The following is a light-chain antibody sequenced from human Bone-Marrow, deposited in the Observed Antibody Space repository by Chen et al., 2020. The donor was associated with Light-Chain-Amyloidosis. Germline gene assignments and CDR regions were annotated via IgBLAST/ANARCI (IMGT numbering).Light chain of an antibody. V-gene: IGLV2-14*01. CDR1: SSDVGGDNH. J-gene: IGLJ1*01. Sequence: QSALTQPASFSGSPGPSITISCPGTSSDVGGDNHVSWYQQHPDKAPKLMIYEVTNRPSWVPDRFSGSKSDNTASLTISGLQTEDEADYFCSSYTITNTLVFGSGTRVTVL. CDR2: EVT. CDR3: SSYTITNTLV.